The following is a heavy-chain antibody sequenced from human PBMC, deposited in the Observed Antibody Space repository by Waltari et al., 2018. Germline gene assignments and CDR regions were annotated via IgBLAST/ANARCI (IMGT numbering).Heavy chain of an antibody. CDR2: INHSGST. Sequence: QVQLQQWGAGLLKPSETLSLTCAVYGGSFSGYYWSWIHQPPGKGLEWIGEINHSGSTNSIPSLKSRVTISVDTSKNQFSLKLSSVTAADTAVYYCARGTPYCGGDCPRGAFDIWGQGTMVTVSS. CDR3: ARGTPYCGGDCPRGAFDI. J-gene: IGHJ3*02. D-gene: IGHD2-21*02. CDR1: GGSFSGYY. V-gene: IGHV4-34*01.